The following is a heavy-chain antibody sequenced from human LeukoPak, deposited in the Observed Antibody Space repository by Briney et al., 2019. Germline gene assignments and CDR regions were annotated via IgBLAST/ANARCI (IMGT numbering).Heavy chain of an antibody. J-gene: IGHJ4*02. Sequence: PGGSLRFSCLASGFAFSAYEMNWVRQAPGKGLEWVSYIAGSDTTTYYADSVKGRFTISRDNAKNSLYLQMNSLRAEDTALYYCTTLGYHLDSWGQGTLVTVSS. CDR2: IAGSDTTT. V-gene: IGHV3-48*03. CDR1: GFAFSAYE. CDR3: TTLGYHLDS. D-gene: IGHD3-22*01.